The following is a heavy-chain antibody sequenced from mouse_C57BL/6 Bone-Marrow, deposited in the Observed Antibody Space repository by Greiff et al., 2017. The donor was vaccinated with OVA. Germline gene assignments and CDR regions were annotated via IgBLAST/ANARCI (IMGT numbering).Heavy chain of an antibody. CDR1: GFSFNTYA. J-gene: IGHJ4*01. D-gene: IGHD1-1*01. Sequence: DVQLVESGGGLVQPKGSLKLSCAASGFSFNTYAMNWVRQAPGKGLEWVARIRSKSNNYATYYADSVKDRFTISRDDSESMLYLQMNNLKTEDTAMYYCVRLCSYGAMDYWGQGTSVTVSS. V-gene: IGHV10-1*01. CDR3: VRLCSYGAMDY. CDR2: IRSKSNNYAT.